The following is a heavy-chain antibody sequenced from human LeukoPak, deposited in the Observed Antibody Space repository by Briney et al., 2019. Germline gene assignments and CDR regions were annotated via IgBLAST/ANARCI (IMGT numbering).Heavy chain of an antibody. CDR3: AGDPGYYYGSGSYSSFDY. J-gene: IGHJ4*02. CDR2: INPNSGGT. D-gene: IGHD3-10*01. V-gene: IGHV1-2*02. CDR1: GYTFTGYY. Sequence: ASVKVSCKASGYTFTGYYMHWVRQAPGQGLEWMGWINPNSGGTNYAQKFQGRVTMTRDTSISTAYMELSRLRSDDTAVYYCAGDPGYYYGSGSYSSFDYWGQGTLVTVSS.